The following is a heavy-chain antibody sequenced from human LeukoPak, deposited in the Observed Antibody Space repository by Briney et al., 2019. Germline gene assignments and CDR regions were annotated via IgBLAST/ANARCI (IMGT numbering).Heavy chain of an antibody. CDR3: ARVGDGDTFDY. J-gene: IGHJ4*02. V-gene: IGHV4-30-4*01. D-gene: IGHD4-17*01. Sequence: SETLSLTCTVSGGSISSYYWSWIRQPPGKGLEWIGYIYYSGSTYYNPSLKSRVTISVDTSKNQFSLKLSSVTAADTAMFFCARVGDGDTFDYWGQGTLVTVSS. CDR1: GGSISSYY. CDR2: IYYSGST.